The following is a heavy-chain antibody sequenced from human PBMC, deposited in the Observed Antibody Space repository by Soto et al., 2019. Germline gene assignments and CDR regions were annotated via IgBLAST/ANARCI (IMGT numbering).Heavy chain of an antibody. J-gene: IGHJ6*02. CDR3: AKVLIWFGQRFGLDV. D-gene: IGHD3-10*01. CDR1: GFAFSSQA. V-gene: IGHV3-23*01. Sequence: DEQLLESGGGLVQPGGSLRLSCAATGFAFSSQAMSWVRQAPGKGLEWVSGISGSGSTLYYADSVKGRFTMSRDNSMNTLYLQMNSLRAADTAVYYCAKVLIWFGQRFGLDVWGQGTTVTVSS. CDR2: ISGSGSTL.